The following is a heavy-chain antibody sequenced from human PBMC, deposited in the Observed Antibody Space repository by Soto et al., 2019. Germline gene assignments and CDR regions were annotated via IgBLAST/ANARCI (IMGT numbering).Heavy chain of an antibody. D-gene: IGHD5-18*01. CDR2: ITSSGRTM. CDR3: VRQAFSYSYSNPYFFDY. V-gene: IGHV3-48*03. J-gene: IGHJ4*02. Sequence: EVQLVESGGGLVQPGGSLRLSCAASGFTFSSFEMNWVRQAPGRGLEWIAFITSSGRTMSYADSVKGRFTISRDNAGNSLSLQMNTLRAEDTAIYYCVRQAFSYSYSNPYFFDYWGQGALVTVSS. CDR1: GFTFSSFE.